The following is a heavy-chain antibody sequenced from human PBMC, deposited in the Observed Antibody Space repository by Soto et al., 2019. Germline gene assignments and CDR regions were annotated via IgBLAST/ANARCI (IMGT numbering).Heavy chain of an antibody. CDR3: ARPNEASSWSDYYYYGIDV. V-gene: IGHV1-18*01. CDR2: ISAYNGNT. CDR1: GYTFTSYG. J-gene: IGHJ6*02. Sequence: ASVKVSCKASGYTFTSYGISCVRQAPGQGLEWMGWISAYNGNTNYAQKLQGRVTMTTDTSTSTAYMELRSLRSDDTAVYYCARPNEASSWSDYYYYGIDVWGQGTTVTGSS. D-gene: IGHD6-13*01.